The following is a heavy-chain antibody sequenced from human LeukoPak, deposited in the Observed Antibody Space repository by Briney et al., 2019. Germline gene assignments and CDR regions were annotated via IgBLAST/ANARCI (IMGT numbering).Heavy chain of an antibody. J-gene: IGHJ4*02. V-gene: IGHV4-59*01. CDR1: GGSISSYY. D-gene: IGHD3-10*01. Sequence: SETLSLTCTVSGGSISSYYWSWIRQPPGKGLEWIGYIYYSGSTNYNPSLKSRVTISVDTSENQFSLKLSSVTAADTAVYYCARSGFRGVIDYWGQGTLVTVSS. CDR2: IYYSGST. CDR3: ARSGFRGVIDY.